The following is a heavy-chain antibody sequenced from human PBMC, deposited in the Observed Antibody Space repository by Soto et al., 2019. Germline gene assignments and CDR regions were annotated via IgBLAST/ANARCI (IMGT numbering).Heavy chain of an antibody. Sequence: AVSVKVSCKASGYTFTSYDINWVRQATGQGLEWMGWMNPNSGNTGYAQKFQGRVTMTRNTSISTAYMELSSLRSEDTAVYYCALDYDFWSGSNWFDPWGQGTLVTVSS. CDR2: MNPNSGNT. D-gene: IGHD3-3*01. CDR1: GYTFTSYD. J-gene: IGHJ5*02. CDR3: ALDYDFWSGSNWFDP. V-gene: IGHV1-8*01.